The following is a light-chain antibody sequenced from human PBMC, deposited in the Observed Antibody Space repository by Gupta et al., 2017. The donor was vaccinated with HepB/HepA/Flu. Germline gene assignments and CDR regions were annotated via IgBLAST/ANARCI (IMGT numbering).Light chain of an antibody. CDR2: EVT. CDR1: SSDVGNYNL. CDR3: CSYARSSTWV. Sequence: SALTQPASVSGSPGPSITISCTGTSSDVGNYNLVSWYQQHPGKAPKVMIYEVTKRPSGVSNRFSGSKSGNTDSLTISGLQAEDEADYYCCSYARSSTWVFGGGTKLTVL. V-gene: IGLV2-23*02. J-gene: IGLJ3*02.